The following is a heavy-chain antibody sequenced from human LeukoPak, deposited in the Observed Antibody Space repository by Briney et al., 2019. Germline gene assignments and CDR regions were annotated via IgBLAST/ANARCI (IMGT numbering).Heavy chain of an antibody. CDR1: GFTFSDYY. D-gene: IGHD3-22*01. J-gene: IGHJ4*02. V-gene: IGHV3-11*01. CDR3: ARDQYYDSSGYLGY. CDR2: ISSSGSTI. Sequence: GGSLRLSCAASGFTFSDYYMSWIRQAPGRGLEWVSYISSSGSTIYYADSVKGRFTISRDNAKNSLYLQMNSLRAEDTAVYYCARDQYYDSSGYLGYWGQGTLVTVSS.